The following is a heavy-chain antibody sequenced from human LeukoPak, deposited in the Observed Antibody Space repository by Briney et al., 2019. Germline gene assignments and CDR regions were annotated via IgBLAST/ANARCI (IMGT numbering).Heavy chain of an antibody. D-gene: IGHD3-10*02. V-gene: IGHV3-7*01. J-gene: IGHJ6*04. CDR2: IKQDGSEK. Sequence: PGGSLRLSCAASGFTFSSYWMSWVRQAPGKGLEWVANIKQDGSEKYYVDSVKGRFTVSRDNAKNSLYLQMNSLRAEDTAVYYCAELGITMIGGVWGKGTTVTISS. CDR3: AELGITMIGGV. CDR1: GFTFSSYW.